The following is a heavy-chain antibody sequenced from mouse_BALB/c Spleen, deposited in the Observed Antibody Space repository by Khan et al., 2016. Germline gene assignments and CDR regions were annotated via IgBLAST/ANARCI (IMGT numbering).Heavy chain of an antibody. V-gene: IGHV7-3*02. CDR2: IRNKANGYTT. J-gene: IGHJ1*01. CDR1: GFTFTDYY. D-gene: IGHD2-13*01. CDR3: ARDTVTGVYWYFDV. Sequence: EVELVESGGGLVQPGGSLRLSCATSGFTFTDYYISWVRQPPGKALEWLGVIRNKANGYTTEYSASVKGQFTISRDNSQNILYLQMDTLRAQDSATYYCARDTVTGVYWYFDVWGAGTTGTVSS.